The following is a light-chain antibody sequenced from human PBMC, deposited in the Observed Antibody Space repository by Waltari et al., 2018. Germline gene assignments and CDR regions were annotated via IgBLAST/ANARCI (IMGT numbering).Light chain of an antibody. V-gene: IGLV2-14*03. CDR1: SSDVGGYNY. Sequence: QSALTQPASVSGSPGQSITISCTGTSSDVGGYNYVSWYQQHPGKAPKLMIYDVSNRPSGFSNRFSGSKSGNTASLTISGRQAEDEADYYCSSYTSSSTLWVFGGGTKLTVL. J-gene: IGLJ3*02. CDR2: DVS. CDR3: SSYTSSSTLWV.